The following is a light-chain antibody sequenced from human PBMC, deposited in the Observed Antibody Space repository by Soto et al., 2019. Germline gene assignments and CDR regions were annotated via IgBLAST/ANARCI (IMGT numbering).Light chain of an antibody. CDR2: NTN. J-gene: IGLJ2*01. V-gene: IGLV1-44*01. CDR3: AAWAGSLDVVL. Sequence: QSVLTQPPSASGTPGQRVTISCSGSSSNIGTNTVNWYQQFPGSAPQLLLYNTNQRTSGVPGRFCGSKSVTSASLAISGLQSEDEAEYYCAAWAGSLDVVLFVGGTKLTVL. CDR1: SSNIGTNT.